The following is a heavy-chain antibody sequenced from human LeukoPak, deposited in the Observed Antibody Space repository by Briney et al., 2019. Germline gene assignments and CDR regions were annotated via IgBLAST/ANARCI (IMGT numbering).Heavy chain of an antibody. J-gene: IGHJ4*02. D-gene: IGHD5-24*01. CDR3: ARADLMATDPYVFDY. Sequence: ASVKVSCKASGYTFTSYYMHWVQQAPGQGLEWMGWINTNTGNPTYAQGFTGRFVFSLDTSVSTAYLQISSLKAEDTAVYYCARADLMATDPYVFDYWGQGTLVTVSS. CDR1: GYTFTSYY. CDR2: INTNTGNP. V-gene: IGHV7-4-1*02.